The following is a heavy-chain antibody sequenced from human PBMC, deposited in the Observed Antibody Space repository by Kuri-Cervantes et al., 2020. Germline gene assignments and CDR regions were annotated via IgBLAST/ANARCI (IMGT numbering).Heavy chain of an antibody. D-gene: IGHD6-6*01. V-gene: IGHV4-4*07. CDR2: IYISGST. J-gene: IGHJ4*02. CDR1: GDSISSYY. CDR3: ARTSIAALDFDY. Sequence: ESLKISCTVSGDSISSYYWSWIRQPPGKGLEWIGRIYISGSTNYNPSLKSRVTISVDKSKNQFSLKLSSVTAADTAVYYCARTSIAALDFDYWGQGTLVTVSS.